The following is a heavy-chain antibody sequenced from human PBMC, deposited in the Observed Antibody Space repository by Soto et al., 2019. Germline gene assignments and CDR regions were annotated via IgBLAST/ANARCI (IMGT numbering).Heavy chain of an antibody. CDR1: GDSITSNSYF. CDR3: ARHVAMYYDILTGYQNWYFDL. D-gene: IGHD3-9*01. J-gene: IGHJ2*01. V-gene: IGHV4-39*01. CDR2: IYYSGTT. Sequence: SETLSLTCTVSGDSITSNSYFWAWIRQPPGKGLQWIGSIYYSGTTYYNPSLKSRVTISVARSKNQFSLKLSSVTAADTAVYYCARHVAMYYDILTGYQNWYFDLWGRGTLDT.